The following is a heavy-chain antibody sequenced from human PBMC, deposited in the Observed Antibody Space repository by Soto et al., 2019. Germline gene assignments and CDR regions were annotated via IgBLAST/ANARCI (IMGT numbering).Heavy chain of an antibody. D-gene: IGHD1-7*01. CDR1: GFTFSSYG. Sequence: PGGSLRLSCAASGFTFSSYGMHWVRQAPGKGLEWVAVISYDGSNKYYADSVKGRFTISRDNSKNTLYLQMNSLRAEDTAVYYCAKSFWGTRAIDFSGQGTLVTVSS. J-gene: IGHJ4*02. CDR2: ISYDGSNK. V-gene: IGHV3-30*18. CDR3: AKSFWGTRAIDF.